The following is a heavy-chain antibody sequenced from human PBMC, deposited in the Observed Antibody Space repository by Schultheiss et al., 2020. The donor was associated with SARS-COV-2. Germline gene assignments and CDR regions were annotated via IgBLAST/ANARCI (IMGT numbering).Heavy chain of an antibody. D-gene: IGHD6-13*01. Sequence: SETLSLTCTVSGGSITDFFWNWIRQPPGKGLEWIGYIYYSGTTNYNPSLESRATISVDRSRNQFALNLSSVTAADTAVYYCARGEQQLRKSYNYYYLDVWGIGTTVTVSS. CDR3: ARGEQQLRKSYNYYYLDV. CDR2: IYYSGTT. V-gene: IGHV4-59*12. J-gene: IGHJ6*03. CDR1: GGSITDFF.